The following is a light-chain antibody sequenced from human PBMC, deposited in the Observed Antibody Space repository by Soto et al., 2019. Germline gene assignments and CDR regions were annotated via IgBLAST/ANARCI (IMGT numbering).Light chain of an antibody. CDR3: AVWDDSLNGVV. J-gene: IGLJ2*01. V-gene: IGLV1-44*01. Sequence: QSVLTQPPSASGTPGQRVTISCSGSSSNVGSNTVNWYQQFPVTAPKLLIHSNDERPSGVPDRFSGSNSGTSASLAISGLQSEDEADYYCAVWDDSLNGVVLGGGTKVTVL. CDR1: SSNVGSNT. CDR2: SND.